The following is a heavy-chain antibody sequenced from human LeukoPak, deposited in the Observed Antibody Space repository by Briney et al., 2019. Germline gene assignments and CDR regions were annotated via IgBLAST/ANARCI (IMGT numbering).Heavy chain of an antibody. CDR1: GYTFTSYG. J-gene: IGHJ4*02. CDR3: ARAPATTYYDFCSGYRGYFDY. Sequence: GASVKVSCKASGYTFTSYGISWVRQAPGQGLEWMGWISASNVNTNYAQKLQGRVTMTTDTSTSTAYMELRSLRSDVTAVYYCARAPATTYYDFCSGYRGYFDYWGQGTLVTVSS. D-gene: IGHD3-3*01. V-gene: IGHV1-18*01. CDR2: ISASNVNT.